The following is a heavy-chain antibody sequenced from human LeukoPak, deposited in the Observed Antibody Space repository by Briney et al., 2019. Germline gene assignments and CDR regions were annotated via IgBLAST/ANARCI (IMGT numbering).Heavy chain of an antibody. CDR2: IYTSGST. V-gene: IGHV4-4*07. CDR1: GGSISSYY. CDR3: ARVLRFLEWPDAFDI. D-gene: IGHD3-3*01. Sequence: PSETLSLTCTVSGGSISSYYWSWIRQPAGKGLEWIGRIYTSGSTNYNPSLKSRVTISVDTSKNQFSLKLSSVTAADTAVYYCARVLRFLEWPDAFDIWGQGTMVTVSS. J-gene: IGHJ3*02.